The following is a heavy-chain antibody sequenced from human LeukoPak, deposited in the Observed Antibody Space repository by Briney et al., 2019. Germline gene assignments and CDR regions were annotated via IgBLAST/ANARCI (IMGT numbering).Heavy chain of an antibody. J-gene: IGHJ5*02. D-gene: IGHD3-10*01. V-gene: IGHV4-61*01. Sequence: SETLSLTCTVSGGSVSSGSYYWSWIRQPPGKGLEWIGYIYYSGSTNYNPSLKSRVAISVDTSKNQFSLKLSSVTAADTAVYYCARTPVVRGNNWFDPWGQGTLVTVSS. CDR1: GGSVSSGSYY. CDR2: IYYSGST. CDR3: ARTPVVRGNNWFDP.